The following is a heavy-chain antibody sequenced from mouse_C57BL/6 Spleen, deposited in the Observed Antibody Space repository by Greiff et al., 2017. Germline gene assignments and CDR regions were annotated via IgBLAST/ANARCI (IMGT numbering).Heavy chain of an antibody. CDR2: IWRGGST. D-gene: IGHD1-1*01. Sequence: QVQLKQSGPGLVQPSQSLSITCTVSGFSFTSYGVHWVRQSPGKGLEWLGVIWRGGSTDYNAAFMSRLSITKYNSKSQVFFQMNSLQADDTAIYYSAKPNYYGSSWGCFDVWSTETTVTFSS. V-gene: IGHV2-5*01. CDR3: AKPNYYGSSWGCFDV. CDR1: GFSFTSYG. J-gene: IGHJ1*03.